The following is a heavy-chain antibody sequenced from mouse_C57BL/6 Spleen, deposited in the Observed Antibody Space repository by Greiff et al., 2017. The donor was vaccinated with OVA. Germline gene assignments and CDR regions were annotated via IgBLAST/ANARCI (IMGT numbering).Heavy chain of an antibody. CDR2: ISYDGSN. CDR1: GYSITSGYY. V-gene: IGHV3-6*01. D-gene: IGHD2-1*01. J-gene: IGHJ2*01. CDR3: ASKGYYGNEGISY. Sequence: VQLQQSGPGLVKPSQSLSLTCSVTGYSITSGYYWNWIRQFPGNKLEWMGYISYDGSNNYNPSLKNRISITRDPSKNQFFLKLNSVTTEDTATYYCASKGYYGNEGISYWGQGTTLTVSS.